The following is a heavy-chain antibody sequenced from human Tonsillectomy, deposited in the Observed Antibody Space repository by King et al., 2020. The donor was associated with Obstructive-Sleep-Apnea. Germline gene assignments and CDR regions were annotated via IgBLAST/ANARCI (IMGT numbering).Heavy chain of an antibody. D-gene: IGHD2-15*01. CDR1: GYTFTSYD. J-gene: IGHJ5*02. Sequence: VQLVESGAEVREPGASVKVSCKVSGYTFTSYDINWMRQATGQGLEWMGWMNPNSGNTGYDQKFQGRVTMTRNISISTAYMELSSLRSEDTALYYCSSRSSLKSNGLHPWGEETLVTVS. CDR2: MNPNSGNT. CDR3: SSRSSLKSNGLHP. V-gene: IGHV1-8*01.